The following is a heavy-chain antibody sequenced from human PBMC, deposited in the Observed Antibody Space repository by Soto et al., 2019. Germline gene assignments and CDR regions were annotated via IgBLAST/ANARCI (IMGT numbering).Heavy chain of an antibody. CDR1: GASISSGGYY. Sequence: QQQQGPGLVKPLETLSLTCTVSGASISSGGYYWNWMRQHPGKGLEWIGYIYHSGSTNYNPSLKSRVTMSVDTSKNPFSLKLSYVPAADTALYYWARDSGHYGKGWFDPWGQGTLVNVPS. D-gene: IGHD3-10*01. CDR3: ARDSGHYGKGWFDP. V-gene: IGHV4-31*03. CDR2: IYHSGST. J-gene: IGHJ5*02.